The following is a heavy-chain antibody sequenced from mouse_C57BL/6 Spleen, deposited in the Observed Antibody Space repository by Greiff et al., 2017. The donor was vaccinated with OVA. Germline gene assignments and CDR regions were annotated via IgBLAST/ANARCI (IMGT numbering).Heavy chain of an antibody. V-gene: IGHV1-77*01. CDR2: LGPGSGST. CDR1: GYTFTDYY. CDR3: ARSGLSGAMDD. Sequence: VKLLESGAELVKPGASVKISCKASGYTFTDYYINWVKQRPGQGLEWIGKLGPGSGSTYYNEKFKGKATLTADKSSSTAYMQLSSLTSEDSAVYFCARSGLSGAMDDWGQGTSVTVSS. J-gene: IGHJ4*01. D-gene: IGHD3-1*01.